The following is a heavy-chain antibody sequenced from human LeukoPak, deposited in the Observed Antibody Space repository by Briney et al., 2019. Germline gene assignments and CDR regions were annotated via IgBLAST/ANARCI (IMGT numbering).Heavy chain of an antibody. V-gene: IGHV3-53*01. Sequence: PWGSLRLSCAASGFTGSSTYMSWVRQAPGKGLERVSIISNAGSTYYADSVKGRFTISRDNSKNTVFLQINSLRAEDTAVYYCARDRPGGYYGFDYWGQGTLVTVSS. D-gene: IGHD3-22*01. CDR1: GFTGSSTY. J-gene: IGHJ4*02. CDR3: ARDRPGGYYGFDY. CDR2: ISNAGST.